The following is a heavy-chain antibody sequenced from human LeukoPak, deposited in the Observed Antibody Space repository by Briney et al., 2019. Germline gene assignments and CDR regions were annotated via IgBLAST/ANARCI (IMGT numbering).Heavy chain of an antibody. Sequence: PSETLSLTCNVSHGSMVDHYWSWIRQSPGKGLEWLGYISYSGSTKYNPSLRGRGTMSLDRSKNQFSLNLGSVTAADTAVYYCARRCDFWTNYFGFDPWGQGSLFTVSS. CDR1: HGSMVDHY. CDR2: ISYSGST. V-gene: IGHV4-59*11. J-gene: IGHJ5*02. CDR3: ARRCDFWTNYFGFDP. D-gene: IGHD3/OR15-3a*01.